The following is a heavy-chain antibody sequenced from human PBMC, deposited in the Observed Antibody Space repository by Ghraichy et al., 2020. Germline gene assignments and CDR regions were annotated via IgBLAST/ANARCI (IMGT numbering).Heavy chain of an antibody. V-gene: IGHV4-39*01. J-gene: IGHJ6*03. CDR3: ARHVTEGGFLIVVPVIYYMDV. CDR2: IYYSGST. CDR1: GGSISTSSYY. Sequence: ETLSLTCTVSGGSISTSSYYWGWIRQSPGKGLEWIGSIYYSGSTSFNPSLKSRVTISIDTSKKQFSLKVSSVTAADTAVYYCARHVTEGGFLIVVPVIYYMDVWGKGTTVTVSS. D-gene: IGHD2-15*01.